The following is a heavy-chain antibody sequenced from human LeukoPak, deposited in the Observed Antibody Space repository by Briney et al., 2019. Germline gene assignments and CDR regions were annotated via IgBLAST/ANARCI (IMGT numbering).Heavy chain of an antibody. J-gene: IGHJ4*02. V-gene: IGHV3-7*01. CDR1: GFTFSSYW. CDR3: ARDSSGYQ. CDR2: IKEDGSEK. Sequence: GGSLRLTCAASGFTFSSYWMHWVRQAPGKGLVWVANIKEDGSEKYYGDSVKGRFTISRDNAKNSLYLQMNSLRAEDTAVYYCARDSSGYQWGQGTLVTVSS. D-gene: IGHD3-22*01.